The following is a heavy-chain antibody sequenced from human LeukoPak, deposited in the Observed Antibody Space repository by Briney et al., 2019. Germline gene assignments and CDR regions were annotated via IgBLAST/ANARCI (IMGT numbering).Heavy chain of an antibody. CDR1: GFTFSSYA. J-gene: IGHJ5*02. CDR2: ISYDGSNK. V-gene: IGHV3-30-3*01. D-gene: IGHD2-2*01. Sequence: PGRSLRLSGAASGFTFSSYAMHWVRQAPGKGLEWVAVISYDGSNKYYADSVKGRFTISRDNSKNTLYLQMNSLRAEDTAVYYCAREQDIVVVPAGIYPWGQGTLVTVSS. CDR3: AREQDIVVVPAGIYP.